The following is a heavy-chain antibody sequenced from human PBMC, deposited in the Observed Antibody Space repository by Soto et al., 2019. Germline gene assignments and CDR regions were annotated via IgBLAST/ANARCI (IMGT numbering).Heavy chain of an antibody. J-gene: IGHJ5*02. CDR3: ARDQGVAAAGITWFDP. CDR2: IHSSGST. Sequence: SETLSLTCTVSGTSMNSYHWSWIRQPAGKGLEWIGHIHSSGSTNYNPSLKSRVTMSVDTSENQFSLRLMSLTAADTAVYYCARDQGVAAAGITWFDPWGQGSLVTVSS. V-gene: IGHV4-4*07. CDR1: GTSMNSYH. D-gene: IGHD6-13*01.